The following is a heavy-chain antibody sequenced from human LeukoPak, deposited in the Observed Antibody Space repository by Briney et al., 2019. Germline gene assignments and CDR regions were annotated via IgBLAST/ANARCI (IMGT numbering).Heavy chain of an antibody. Sequence: GESLKISCKGSGYSFTSYWIGWVRQMPGKGLEWMGIIYPGDSDTRYSPSFQGQVTISADKSISTAYLQWSSLKASDTATYYCARLDHDFWPHHTRYYFDYWGQGTLVTVSS. CDR3: ARLDHDFWPHHTRYYFDY. D-gene: IGHD3-3*01. CDR1: GYSFTSYW. CDR2: IYPGDSDT. J-gene: IGHJ4*02. V-gene: IGHV5-51*01.